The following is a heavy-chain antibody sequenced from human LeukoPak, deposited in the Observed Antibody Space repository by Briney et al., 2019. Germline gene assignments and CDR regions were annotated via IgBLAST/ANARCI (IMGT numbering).Heavy chain of an antibody. V-gene: IGHV3-30-3*01. CDR1: GLTFSSYA. CDR2: ISYDGSNK. CDR3: ARDPYGSGSYLDY. J-gene: IGHJ4*02. D-gene: IGHD3-10*01. Sequence: GGSLRLSCAASGLTFSSYAMHWVRQAPGKGLEWVAVISYDGSNKYYADSVKGRFTISRDNSKNTLYLQMNSLRAEDTAVYYCARDPYGSGSYLDYWGQGTLVTVSS.